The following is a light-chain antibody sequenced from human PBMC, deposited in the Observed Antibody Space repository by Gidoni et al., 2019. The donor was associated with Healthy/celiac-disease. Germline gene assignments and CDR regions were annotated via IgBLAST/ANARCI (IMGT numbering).Light chain of an antibody. Sequence: EIVLTQSPATLSLSPGERATLPCRASQSVSSYLAWYQQKPSQAPRLLIYGASKRATGIPARFSGSGSGTDFTLTISSLGPEDFAVYYCQQRSSWPRMYTFGQGTKLEIK. J-gene: IGKJ2*01. CDR3: QQRSSWPRMYT. CDR2: GAS. CDR1: QSVSSY. V-gene: IGKV3-11*01.